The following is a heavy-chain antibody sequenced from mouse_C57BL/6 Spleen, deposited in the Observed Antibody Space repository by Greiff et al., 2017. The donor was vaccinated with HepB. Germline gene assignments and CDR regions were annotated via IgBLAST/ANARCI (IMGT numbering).Heavy chain of an antibody. V-gene: IGHV1-66*01. J-gene: IGHJ2*01. CDR3: ARGDYYGTPDY. CDR1: GYSFTSYY. CDR2: IYPGSGNT. D-gene: IGHD1-1*01. Sequence: VQLQQSGPELVKPGASVKISCKASGYSFTSYYIHWVKQRPGQGLEWIGWIYPGSGNTKYNEKFKGKATLTADTSSSTAYMQLSSLTSEDSAVYYCARGDYYGTPDYWGQGTTLTVSS.